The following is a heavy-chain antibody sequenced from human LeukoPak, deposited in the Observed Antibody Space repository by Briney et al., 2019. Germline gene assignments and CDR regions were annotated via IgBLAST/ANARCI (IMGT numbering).Heavy chain of an antibody. D-gene: IGHD3-22*01. CDR3: ARDSSGYH. CDR2: IKEDGSEK. CDR1: GFTFSTYW. V-gene: IGHV3-7*01. Sequence: PGGSLRLSCAASGFTFSTYWMSWVRQAPGKGLEWVANIKEDGSEKYYGDSVKGRFTISRGNAKNSLYLEMNSLRVEDTAVYYCARDSSGYHWGQGTLVTVSS. J-gene: IGHJ5*02.